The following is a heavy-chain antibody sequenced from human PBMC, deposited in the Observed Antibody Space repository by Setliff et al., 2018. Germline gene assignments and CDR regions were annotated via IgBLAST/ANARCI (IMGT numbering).Heavy chain of an antibody. CDR2: INHSGST. CDR1: GGSFSGYY. Sequence: SETLSLTCAVYGGSFSGYYWSWIRQPPGRGLEWIGEINHSGSTNYNPSLKSRVTISVDKSKNHFSLNLNSVTAADTAVYYCARRGDSTWYSNWFDPWGQGTLVTVSS. CDR3: ARRGDSTWYSNWFDP. J-gene: IGHJ5*02. D-gene: IGHD2-15*01. V-gene: IGHV4-34*01.